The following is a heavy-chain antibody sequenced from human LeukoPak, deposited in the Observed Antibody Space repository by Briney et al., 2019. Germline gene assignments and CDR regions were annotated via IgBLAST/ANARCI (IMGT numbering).Heavy chain of an antibody. CDR3: AKGASSGWTPLDY. CDR2: ISGSGGST. V-gene: IGHV3-23*01. J-gene: IGHJ4*02. Sequence: GGSLRLSCAASGFTFSSYSMNWVRQAPGKGLEWVSAISGSGGSTYYADSVKGRFTISRDNSKNTLYLQMNSLRAEDTAVYYCAKGASSGWTPLDYWGQGTLVTVSS. CDR1: GFTFSSYS. D-gene: IGHD6-19*01.